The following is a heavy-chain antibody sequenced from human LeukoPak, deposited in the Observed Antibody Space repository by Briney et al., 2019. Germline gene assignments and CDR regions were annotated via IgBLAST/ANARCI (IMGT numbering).Heavy chain of an antibody. CDR3: AKSSSSSQWDWFDP. D-gene: IGHD6-6*01. V-gene: IGHV3-30*18. CDR1: GFTFSSYG. Sequence: GGSLRLSCAASGFTFSSYGMHWARQAPGKGLEWVAVISYDGSNKYYADSVEGRFTISRDNSKNTLYLQMNSLRAEDTAVYYCAKSSSSSQWDWFDPWGQGTLVTVSS. J-gene: IGHJ5*02. CDR2: ISYDGSNK.